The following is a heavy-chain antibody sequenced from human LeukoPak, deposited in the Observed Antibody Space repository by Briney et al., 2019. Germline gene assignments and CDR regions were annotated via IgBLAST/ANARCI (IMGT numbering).Heavy chain of an antibody. D-gene: IGHD3-16*02. CDR1: GYTFTGYY. CDR2: INPNSGGT. CDR3: AREYYDYVWGSYRYKAWFDP. J-gene: IGHJ5*02. Sequence: ASVKVSCKASGYTFTGYYIHWVRQAPGQGLEWMGWINPNSGGTNYAQKFQGRVTMTRDTSISTAYMELSRLRSDDTAVYYCAREYYDYVWGSYRYKAWFDPWGQGTLVTVSS. V-gene: IGHV1-2*02.